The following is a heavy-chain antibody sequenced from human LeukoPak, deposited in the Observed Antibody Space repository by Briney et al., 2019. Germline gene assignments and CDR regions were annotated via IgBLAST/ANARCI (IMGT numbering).Heavy chain of an antibody. CDR2: IIPIFGTA. V-gene: IGHV1-69*05. Sequence: SVKVSCKASGGTFSSYAISWVRQAPGQGLEWMGGIIPIFGTANYAQKFQGRVTITTDESTSTAYMELSSLRPEDTAVYYCASSPVVVASSGYYYYYMDVWGKGTTVTVSS. D-gene: IGHD3-22*01. J-gene: IGHJ6*03. CDR1: GGTFSSYA. CDR3: ASSPVVVASSGYYYYYMDV.